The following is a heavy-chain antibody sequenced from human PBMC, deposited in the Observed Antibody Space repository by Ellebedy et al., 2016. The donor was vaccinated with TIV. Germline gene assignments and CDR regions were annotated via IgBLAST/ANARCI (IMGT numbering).Heavy chain of an antibody. CDR1: GFTFSNYA. V-gene: IGHV3-23*01. J-gene: IGHJ4*02. CDR3: VPRMVLAFKC. CDR2: ISGSNT. D-gene: IGHD4/OR15-4a*01. Sequence: GESLKISCAAFGFTFSNYAMCWVRQAPGKGLEWVSTISGSNTYYADSVRGRLTISRDNSRNTLYLQMSGLRTEDTAVYYCVPRMVLAFKCWGQGTLVTVSS.